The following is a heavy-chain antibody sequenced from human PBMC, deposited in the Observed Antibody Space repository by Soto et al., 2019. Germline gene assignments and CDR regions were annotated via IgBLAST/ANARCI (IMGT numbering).Heavy chain of an antibody. V-gene: IGHV4-39*01. J-gene: IGHJ5*02. CDR1: GGSISSSSYY. D-gene: IGHD6-19*01. Sequence: PSETLSLTCTVSGGSISSSSYYWGWIRQPPGKGLEWIGSIYYSGSTYYNPSLKSRVTISVDTSKNQFSLKLSSVTAADTAVYYCAISFVAYIAVADTVNWFDPWGQGTLVTVS. CDR2: IYYSGST. CDR3: AISFVAYIAVADTVNWFDP.